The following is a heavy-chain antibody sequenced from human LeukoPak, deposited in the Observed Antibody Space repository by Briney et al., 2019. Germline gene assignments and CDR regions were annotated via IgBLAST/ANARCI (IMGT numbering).Heavy chain of an antibody. Sequence: ASVKVSCKASGYTFTSYGISWVRPAPGQGLEWMGWISAYNGNTNYAQKLQGRVTMTTDTSTSTAYMELRSLRSDDTAVYYCARAVSLGYYDSSGYLPSDYWGQGTLVTVSS. CDR2: ISAYNGNT. CDR3: ARAVSLGYYDSSGYLPSDY. J-gene: IGHJ4*02. D-gene: IGHD3-22*01. V-gene: IGHV1-18*01. CDR1: GYTFTSYG.